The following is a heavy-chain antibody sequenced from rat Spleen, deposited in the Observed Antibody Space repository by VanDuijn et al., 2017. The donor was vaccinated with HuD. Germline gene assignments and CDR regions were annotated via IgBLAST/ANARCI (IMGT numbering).Heavy chain of an antibody. J-gene: IGHJ3*01. CDR2: INTGGGNT. D-gene: IGHD1-4*01. Sequence: EVQLVESDGGLVQPGRSLKLSCAASGFTFSDYYMAWVRQAPTKGLEWVASINTGGGNTYYRDSVKGRFTISRDNAKSTLYLQMDSLRSEDTATYYGGRHELPGYNWFAYWGQGTLVTVSS. V-gene: IGHV5-25*01. CDR3: GRHELPGYNWFAY. CDR1: GFTFSDYY.